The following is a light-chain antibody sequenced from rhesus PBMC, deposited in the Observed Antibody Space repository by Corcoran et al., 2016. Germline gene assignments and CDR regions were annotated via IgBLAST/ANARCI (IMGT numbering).Light chain of an antibody. V-gene: IGKV1S17*01. CDR2: VAS. CDR3: QHGYGIFT. CDR1: QGISKN. J-gene: IGKJ3*01. Sequence: DIQMTQSPSSLSAAVGDRVTITCQASQGISKNLAWYQQKPGKFPKLMRYVASTLQSGVPSRFSGSGSGTDFPLTISSLQPEVFATYYCQHGYGIFTFGPGTKLDIK.